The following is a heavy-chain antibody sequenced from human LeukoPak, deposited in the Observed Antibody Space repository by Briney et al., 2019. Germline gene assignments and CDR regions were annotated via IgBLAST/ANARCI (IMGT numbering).Heavy chain of an antibody. CDR2: IKQDGSEK. CDR1: GFTFSSYW. V-gene: IGHV3-7*01. Sequence: GGSLRLSCAASGFTFSSYWMSWVRQAPGKGLEWVANIKQDGSEKYYVDSVKGRFTISRDNARNSLYLQMNSLRAEDTAVYYCARDGLAAATLHWCFDLWGRGTLVTVSS. J-gene: IGHJ2*01. CDR3: ARDGLAAATLHWCFDL. D-gene: IGHD2-15*01.